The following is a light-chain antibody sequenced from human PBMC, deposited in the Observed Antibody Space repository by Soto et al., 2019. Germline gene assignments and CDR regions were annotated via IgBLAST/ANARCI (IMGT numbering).Light chain of an antibody. Sequence: IHMTQSPSSVSASVVYRFTITFRASQGIISWLAWYQQKPGKAPKLLIYAASSLQSGVPSRFSGSGSGTEFTLTISSLQPEDFATYYCQQANSFPLTFGEGTKVDIK. CDR2: AAS. V-gene: IGKV1-12*01. CDR1: QGIISW. J-gene: IGKJ4*01. CDR3: QQANSFPLT.